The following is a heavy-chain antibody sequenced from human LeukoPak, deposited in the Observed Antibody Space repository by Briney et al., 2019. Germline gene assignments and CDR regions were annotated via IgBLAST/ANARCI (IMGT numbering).Heavy chain of an antibody. CDR1: GFTFITYG. Sequence: GGSLRLSCAASGFTFITYGMHWVRQAPGKGLEWVAVISYDGTNKYYADSVKGRFTISRDKSKNTLYLQMNSLRAEDTAVYYCARERGVVVPAATGGAFDIWGQGTMVSVSS. J-gene: IGHJ3*02. D-gene: IGHD2-2*01. CDR3: ARERGVVVPAATGGAFDI. CDR2: ISYDGTNK. V-gene: IGHV3-30*03.